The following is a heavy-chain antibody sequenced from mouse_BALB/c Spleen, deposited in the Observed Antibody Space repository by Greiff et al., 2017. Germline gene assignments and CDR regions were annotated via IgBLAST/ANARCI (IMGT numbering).Heavy chain of an antibody. D-gene: IGHD2-3*01. CDR1: GFTFSSYT. Sequence: DVQLVESGGGLVQPGGSLKLSCAASGFTFSSYTMSWVRQTPEKRLEWVAYISNGGGSTYYPDTVKGRFTISRDNAKNTLYLQMSSLKSEDTAMYYCARRDGYSWYFDVWGAGTTVTVSS. J-gene: IGHJ1*01. V-gene: IGHV5-12-2*01. CDR2: ISNGGGST. CDR3: ARRDGYSWYFDV.